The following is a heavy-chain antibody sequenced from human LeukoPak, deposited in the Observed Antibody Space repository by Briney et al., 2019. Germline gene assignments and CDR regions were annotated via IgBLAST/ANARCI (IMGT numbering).Heavy chain of an antibody. V-gene: IGHV3-7*01. CDR3: ARDQLELYYYYHYYMDV. CDR1: GFTFSSYW. Sequence: PGGSLRLSCAASGFTFSSYWMSWVRQAPGKGLEWVANIKQDGSERYYVDSVKGRFTISRDNAKNSLYLQMNSLRAEDTAVYYCARDQLELYYYYHYYMDVWGKGTTVTVSS. D-gene: IGHD1-7*01. CDR2: IKQDGSER. J-gene: IGHJ6*03.